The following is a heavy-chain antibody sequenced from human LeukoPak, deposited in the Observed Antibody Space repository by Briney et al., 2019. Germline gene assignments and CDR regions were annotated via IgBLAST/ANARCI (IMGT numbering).Heavy chain of an antibody. V-gene: IGHV3-21*01. CDR2: ITGGDVFV. Sequence: GGSLRLSCAASGFTFSSYTFDWVRQAPGKGLEWVSSITGGDVFVYQADSVKGRFTVSRDNAKNTLYLQMNSLRAEDTAVYYCAKSWSSTGGYFDYWGQGTLVTVSS. J-gene: IGHJ4*02. CDR1: GFTFSSYT. CDR3: AKSWSSTGGYFDY. D-gene: IGHD2-2*01.